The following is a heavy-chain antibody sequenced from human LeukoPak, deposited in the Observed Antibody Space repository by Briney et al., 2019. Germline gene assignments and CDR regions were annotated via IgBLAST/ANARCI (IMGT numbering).Heavy chain of an antibody. CDR2: IPGSGGGT. Sequence: PGGSLRLSCAASGFTFSSYAMSWVRQAPGKGLEWVSDIPGSGGGTYYADSVKGRFTISRDNSKNTLYLQMNSLRVEDTAVHYCAKADTAMAPDGYWGQGTLVTVSS. D-gene: IGHD5-18*01. V-gene: IGHV3-23*01. CDR1: GFTFSSYA. J-gene: IGHJ4*02. CDR3: AKADTAMAPDGY.